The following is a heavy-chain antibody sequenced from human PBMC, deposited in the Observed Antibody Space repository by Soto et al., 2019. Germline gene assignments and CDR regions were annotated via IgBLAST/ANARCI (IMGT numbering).Heavy chain of an antibody. Sequence: GGSLRLSCAASGFPFSNYWMNWVRQAPGKGMEWVSAISGSGGSTYYADSVKGRFTISRDNSKNTLYLQMNSLRAEDTAVYYCAKGAYYDFWSGSAEYGMDVWGQGTTVTVSS. CDR2: ISGSGGST. CDR1: GFPFSNYW. J-gene: IGHJ6*02. V-gene: IGHV3-23*01. CDR3: AKGAYYDFWSGSAEYGMDV. D-gene: IGHD3-3*01.